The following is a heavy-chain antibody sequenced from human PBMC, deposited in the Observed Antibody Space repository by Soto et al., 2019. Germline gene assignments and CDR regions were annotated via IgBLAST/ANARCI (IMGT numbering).Heavy chain of an antibody. Sequence: EVQLVESGGGLVKPGGSLRLSCAASGFTFSDVWMTWVRQAPGKGLEWVGRDKSKTDGGTVDYAAPVKGRFIISRDDSTSTVSLQRASLKFEDTAVYYCTSPSGGGRTVDYWGQGTLVTVSS. CDR2: DKSKTDGGTV. J-gene: IGHJ4*02. CDR3: TSPSGGGRTVDY. D-gene: IGHD3-16*01. CDR1: GFTFSDVW. V-gene: IGHV3-15*01.